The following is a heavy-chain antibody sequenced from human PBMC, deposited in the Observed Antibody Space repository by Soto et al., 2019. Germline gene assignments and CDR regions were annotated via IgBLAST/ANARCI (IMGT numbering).Heavy chain of an antibody. CDR3: ARDKTERWFDP. CDR1: GGPISSAGYY. Sequence: QVQLEESGPGLVKPSETLSLTCSVSGGPISSAGYYWSWIRQHPGKGLECIGYIYHSGSTYYNPSLMSRVTISVDTSKNHFSLMLSSVTAADTAVYYCARDKTERWFDPWGQGIPVTVSS. J-gene: IGHJ5*02. V-gene: IGHV4-31*03. CDR2: IYHSGST.